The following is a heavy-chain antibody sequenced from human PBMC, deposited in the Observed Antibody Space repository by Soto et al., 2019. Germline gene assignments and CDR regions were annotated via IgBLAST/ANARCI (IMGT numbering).Heavy chain of an antibody. Sequence: QVQLQQWGAGLLKLSETLSLTCAVYGGFVSSGSYYWSWIRQPPGKGLEWIGEMSHSGGTHFNPSLKSRVTISVDTSKIQFSLKMSSVTAADPALYYCARVERGTATTVVDAFDIWGPGTMVTVSS. CDR3: ARVERGTATTVVDAFDI. CDR2: MSHSGGT. CDR1: GGFVSSGSYY. J-gene: IGHJ3*02. D-gene: IGHD1-1*01. V-gene: IGHV4-34*01.